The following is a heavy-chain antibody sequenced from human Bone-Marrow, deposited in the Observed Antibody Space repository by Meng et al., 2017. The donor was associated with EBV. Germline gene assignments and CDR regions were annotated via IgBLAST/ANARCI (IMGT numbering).Heavy chain of an antibody. CDR3: ARDTHDYGDLTFFDY. D-gene: IGHD4-17*01. Sequence: QLVRLGARVQRPGPSVKASSKASGGTFSSYAISWVRQAPEQGLEWMGGIIPIFGTANYAQKFQGRVTITADKSTSTAYMELSSLRSEDTTVYYCARDTHDYGDLTFFDYWGQGTLVTSPQ. J-gene: IGHJ4*02. CDR2: IIPIFGTA. V-gene: IGHV1-69*06. CDR1: GGTFSSYA.